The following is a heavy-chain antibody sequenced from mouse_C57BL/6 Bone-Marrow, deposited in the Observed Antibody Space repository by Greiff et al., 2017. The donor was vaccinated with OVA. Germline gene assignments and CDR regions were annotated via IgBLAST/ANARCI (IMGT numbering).Heavy chain of an antibody. J-gene: IGHJ4*01. Sequence: EVKLMESGPGLVKPSQSLSLTCSVTGYSITSGYYWNWIRQFPGNKLEWMGYISYDGSNNYNPSLKNRISITRDTSKNQFFLKLNSVTTEDTATYYCARGDYYGSSYPYYYAMDYWGQGTSFTVSS. CDR1: GYSITSGYY. CDR2: ISYDGSN. CDR3: ARGDYYGSSYPYYYAMDY. V-gene: IGHV3-6*01. D-gene: IGHD1-1*01.